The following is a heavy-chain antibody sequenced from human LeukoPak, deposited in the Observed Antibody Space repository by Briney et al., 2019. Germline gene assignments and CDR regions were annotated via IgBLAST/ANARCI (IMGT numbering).Heavy chain of an antibody. D-gene: IGHD1-26*01. J-gene: IGHJ5*02. CDR2: INPHSGDA. CDR1: GYILSGYK. CDR3: AREQFSGTYRNFVH. Sequence: ASVKVSCKASGYILSGYKMYWVRQAPGQGLEWMGWINPHSGDADYAQKFQDRVTLTTDTSISTAYMELRRLKSDDTAVYYCAREQFSGTYRNFVHWGQGILVIVSS. V-gene: IGHV1-2*02.